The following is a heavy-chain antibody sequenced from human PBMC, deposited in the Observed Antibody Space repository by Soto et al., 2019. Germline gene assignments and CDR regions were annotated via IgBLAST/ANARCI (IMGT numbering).Heavy chain of an antibody. V-gene: IGHV3-30*03. Sequence: QVQLVESGGGVVQPGRSLRLSCAVSGFIFSNYGMHWVRLAPGKGLEWVAVISDDGSNKYYADSVKGRFAISRDSPKNTLYLQMNSLRGEDTAVYYCARPRQPYYYYFGMDVWGQGTTVTVSS. CDR3: ARPRQPYYYYFGMDV. CDR2: ISDDGSNK. J-gene: IGHJ6*02. D-gene: IGHD2-2*01. CDR1: GFIFSNYG.